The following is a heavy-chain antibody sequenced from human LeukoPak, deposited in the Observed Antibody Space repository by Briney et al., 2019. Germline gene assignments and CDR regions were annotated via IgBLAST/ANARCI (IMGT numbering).Heavy chain of an antibody. J-gene: IGHJ5*02. V-gene: IGHV1-46*02. CDR1: AYTFNGYL. CDR3: ARDLGLRGVTNWFDP. Sequence: ASVKVPCKASAYTFNGYLIHWVRQAPGQGLEWMGLIDPNGGSTGYAQRFQGRVTVTRDTSTSTVYMELSSLRSEDTAVYYCARDLGLRGVTNWFDPWGQGTLVTVSS. D-gene: IGHD3-10*01. CDR2: IDPNGGST.